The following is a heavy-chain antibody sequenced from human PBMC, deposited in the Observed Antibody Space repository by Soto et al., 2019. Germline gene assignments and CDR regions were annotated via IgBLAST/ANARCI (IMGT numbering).Heavy chain of an antibody. CDR2: ISAYNGNT. Sequence: ASVKVSCKASGYTFTSYGISWVRQAPGQGLEWMGWISAYNGNTNYAQKLQGRVTMTTDTSTSTAYMELRSLRSDDTAVYYCARDVRQSITMIVVVINAFDIWGQGTMVTVSS. V-gene: IGHV1-18*01. CDR3: ARDVRQSITMIVVVINAFDI. CDR1: GYTFTSYG. D-gene: IGHD3-22*01. J-gene: IGHJ3*02.